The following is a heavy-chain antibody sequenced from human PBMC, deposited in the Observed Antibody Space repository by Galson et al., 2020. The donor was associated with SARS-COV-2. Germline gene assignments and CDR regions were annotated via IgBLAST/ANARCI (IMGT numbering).Heavy chain of an antibody. V-gene: IGHV3-74*01. CDR1: GFSFSDYW. D-gene: IGHD3-22*01. CDR2: INSYGNST. CDR3: TRHSSGDY. Sequence: GGSLRLSCAASGFSFSDYWMHWVRKAQGKGLVWVSRINSYGNSTNYADSVRGRFTVSRDNAKNVLYLQMNSLRAEDTAVYYCTRHSSGDYWGQGTLVIVS. J-gene: IGHJ4*02.